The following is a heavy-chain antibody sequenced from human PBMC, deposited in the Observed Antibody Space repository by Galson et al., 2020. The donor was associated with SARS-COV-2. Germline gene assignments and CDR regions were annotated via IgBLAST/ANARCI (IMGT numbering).Heavy chain of an antibody. V-gene: IGHV3-30*03. CDR3: AVIASPPDAFDI. CDR2: ISYDGSDK. CDR1: GFIFSDFG. Sequence: GESLKISCAASGFIFSDFGIHWVRQAPGKGLEWVAVISYDGSDKYYVDSVKGRFTISRDNSKNTLYLQMNSLRTDDTAVYFCAVIASPPDAFDIWGQGTMVTVSS. J-gene: IGHJ3*02. D-gene: IGHD3-10*01.